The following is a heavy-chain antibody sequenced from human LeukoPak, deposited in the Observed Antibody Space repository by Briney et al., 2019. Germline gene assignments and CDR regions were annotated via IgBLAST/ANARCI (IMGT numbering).Heavy chain of an antibody. V-gene: IGHV3-30*03. CDR3: ATGRGSGYYYAAFDI. CDR1: GFTFSSYG. D-gene: IGHD3-22*01. CDR2: ISYDGSNK. Sequence: PGGSLRLSCAASGFTFSSYGMHWVRQAPGKGLEGVAVISYDGSNKYYADSVKGRFTISRNNSKNTLYLQMNSLRAEDTAVYYCATGRGSGYYYAAFDIWGQGTMVTVSS. J-gene: IGHJ3*02.